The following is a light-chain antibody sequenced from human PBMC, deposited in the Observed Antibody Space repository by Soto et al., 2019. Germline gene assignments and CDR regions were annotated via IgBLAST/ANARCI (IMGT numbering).Light chain of an antibody. CDR3: QQYNNWPPIT. CDR2: GAS. V-gene: IGKV3-15*01. J-gene: IGKJ5*01. CDR1: QSVSSY. Sequence: EIVMTQSPATLSVSPGDRATLSCRASQSVSSYLAWFQQKPGQAPRLLIYGASTRATGIPARFSGSGSGTEFTLTISSLQSEDFAVYYCQQYNNWPPITFGQGTRLAIK.